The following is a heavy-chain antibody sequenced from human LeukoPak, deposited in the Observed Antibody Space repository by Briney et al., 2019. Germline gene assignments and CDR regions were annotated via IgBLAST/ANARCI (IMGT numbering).Heavy chain of an antibody. CDR2: VNWNDGST. CDR3: ARDRATNSFNYYFYY. V-gene: IGHV3-20*04. CDR1: GFTFADHS. Sequence: GGSLRLSCAASGFTFADHSMSWVRQAPGEGLECVSRVNWNDGSTAYADSVKGRFTISRDNDKDSLYLQMNSLRGEDTALYYCARDRATNSFNYYFYYWGQGTLVTVSS. J-gene: IGHJ4*02. D-gene: IGHD4-23*01.